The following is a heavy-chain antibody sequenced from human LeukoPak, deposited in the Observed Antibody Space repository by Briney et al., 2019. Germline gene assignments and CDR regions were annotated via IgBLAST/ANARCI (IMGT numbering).Heavy chain of an antibody. J-gene: IGHJ6*02. CDR1: GGTFSSFA. CDR2: IIPYLGIP. CDR3: ARGGHYDVDAMDV. V-gene: IGHV1-69*04. D-gene: IGHD3-22*01. Sequence: SVKVSCKAFGGTFSSFAISWVRQAPGQGLGWMGRIIPYLGIPKYAQKFQGRVTITADRSTSTAYMELSNLRSEDTAVYYCARGGHYDVDAMDVWGQGTTVTVSS.